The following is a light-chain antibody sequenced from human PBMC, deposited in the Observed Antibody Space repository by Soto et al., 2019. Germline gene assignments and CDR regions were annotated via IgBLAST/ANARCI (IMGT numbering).Light chain of an antibody. CDR1: QSVSSY. CDR2: DAS. V-gene: IGKV3-11*01. CDR3: QVRSDWPPSFT. Sequence: EIVLTQSPATLSLSPGEGATLSCRASQSVSSYLAWYQHKPAQAPSILIYDASNRATGIPASFSGSGSGTAFTLTISSLEPEDFAVYYCQVRSDWPPSFTFGPGTKVDIK. J-gene: IGKJ3*01.